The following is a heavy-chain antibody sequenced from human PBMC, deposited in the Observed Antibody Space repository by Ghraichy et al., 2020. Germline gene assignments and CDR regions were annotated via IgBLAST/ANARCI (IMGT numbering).Heavy chain of an antibody. CDR2: LRYDGSNT. CDR3: AKDKMWLDAFDI. J-gene: IGHJ3*02. Sequence: GGSLRLSCAASGFTFSSYGMHCVRQAPGKGLEWVAFLRYDGSNTYYADSVKGRFTISRDSSKNTLYLQMNSLRAEDTAVYYCAKDKMWLDAFDIWGQGTMVTVSS. D-gene: IGHD5-12*01. V-gene: IGHV3-30*02. CDR1: GFTFSSYG.